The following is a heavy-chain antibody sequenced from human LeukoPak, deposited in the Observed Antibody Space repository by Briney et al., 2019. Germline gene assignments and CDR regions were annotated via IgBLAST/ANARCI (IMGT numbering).Heavy chain of an antibody. J-gene: IGHJ4*02. CDR1: GFTFSSYA. D-gene: IGHD5-18*01. Sequence: GALRLSCAASGFTFSSYAMSWVRQAPGKGLEWVSAISGSGGSTYYADSVKGRFTISRDNSKNTLYLQMNSLRAEDTAVYYCAKDEPVYSYGWGDDGRVDYWGQGTLVTVSS. CDR2: ISGSGGST. CDR3: AKDEPVYSYGWGDDGRVDY. V-gene: IGHV3-23*01.